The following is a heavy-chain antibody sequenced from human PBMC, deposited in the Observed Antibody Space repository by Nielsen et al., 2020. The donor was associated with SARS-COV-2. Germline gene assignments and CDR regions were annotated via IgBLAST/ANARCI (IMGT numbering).Heavy chain of an antibody. CDR3: ARRGRGYGGNSGADY. V-gene: IGHV5-51*01. D-gene: IGHD4-23*01. CDR2: IYPGDSDT. J-gene: IGHJ4*02. CDR1: GYSFTSYW. Sequence: GESLKISCKGSGYSFTSYWIGWVRQMPGKGLEWMGIIYPGDSDTRYSPSFQGQVTISADKSISTVYLQWSSLKASDTAMYYCARRGRGYGGNSGADYWGQGTLVTVSS.